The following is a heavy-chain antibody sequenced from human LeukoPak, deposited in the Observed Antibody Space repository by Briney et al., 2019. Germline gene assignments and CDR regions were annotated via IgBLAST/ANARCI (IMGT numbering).Heavy chain of an antibody. V-gene: IGHV4-4*02. D-gene: IGHD5-18*01. CDR3: ARSLYSYGYEPFDY. CDR2: IYHSGST. CDR1: GDSICSSNW. Sequence: SGTLSLTCAVSGDSICSSNWWSWVRQPPGKGLGWIGEIYHSGSTNYNPSLKTRVTISVDNSKNQFSLKLTSVTAADTAVYYCARSLYSYGYEPFDYWGQGTLVTVSS. J-gene: IGHJ4*02.